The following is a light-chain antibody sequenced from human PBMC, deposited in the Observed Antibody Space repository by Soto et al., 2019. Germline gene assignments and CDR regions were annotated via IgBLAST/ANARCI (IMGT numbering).Light chain of an antibody. J-gene: IGKJ1*01. CDR1: QTVLYNSNNKNY. CDR3: QQYFATPWT. CDR2: WAS. V-gene: IGKV4-1*01. Sequence: DIVMTQSPDSLAVSLGERATINCKSSQTVLYNSNNKNYLAWYQQKPGQPPKLLIYWASTRESGVPDQFSGSGSGTDFTLTISSLQAEDVAVYYCQQYFATPWTFGQGTKVEIK.